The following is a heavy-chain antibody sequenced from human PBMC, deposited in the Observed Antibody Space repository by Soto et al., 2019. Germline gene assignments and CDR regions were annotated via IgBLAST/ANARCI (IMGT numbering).Heavy chain of an antibody. CDR2: IYSSGRT. CDR3: ARLGLHFGELSRNWFDP. Sequence: VQLKESGPGLGKPDQTLSLTCGMSGGSINSGEYYWNWIRQYPGKGLEGIGYIYSSGRTHYNPSLKSGINISLDTSNNLLSLKLSSVTAADTAVSYCARLGLHFGELSRNWFDPWGRGTLVTVSS. V-gene: IGHV4-31*11. CDR1: GGSINSGEYY. D-gene: IGHD3-16*02. J-gene: IGHJ5*02.